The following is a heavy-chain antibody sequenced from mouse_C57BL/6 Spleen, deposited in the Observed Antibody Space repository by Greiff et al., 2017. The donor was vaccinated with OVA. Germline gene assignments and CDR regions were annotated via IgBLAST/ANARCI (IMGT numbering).Heavy chain of an antibody. V-gene: IGHV1-82*01. J-gene: IGHJ4*01. Sequence: QVQLQQSGPELVKPGASVKISCKASGYAFSSSWMNWVKQRPGKGLEWIGRIYPGDGDTNYNGKFKGKATLTADKSSSTAYMQLSSLTSEDSAVYFCAPWAYGNLGAMDYWGQGTSVTVSS. CDR3: APWAYGNLGAMDY. D-gene: IGHD2-1*01. CDR2: IYPGDGDT. CDR1: GYAFSSSW.